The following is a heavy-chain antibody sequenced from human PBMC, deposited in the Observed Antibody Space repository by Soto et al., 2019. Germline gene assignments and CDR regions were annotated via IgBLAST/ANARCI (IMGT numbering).Heavy chain of an antibody. CDR2: IYHSGST. CDR1: GGSVSGSY. CDR3: ARVGRPYYGSGSYYTWFDP. D-gene: IGHD3-10*01. J-gene: IGHJ5*02. Sequence: QVQLQESGPGLVKPSETLSLTCSVSGGSVSGSYWSWIRQPPGKGLEWIGYIYHSGSTNQNPSLKSRVTISIDTSKNQFSLKLSSVTAADTAVYYCARVGRPYYGSGSYYTWFDPWGQGSLVTVSS. V-gene: IGHV4-59*02.